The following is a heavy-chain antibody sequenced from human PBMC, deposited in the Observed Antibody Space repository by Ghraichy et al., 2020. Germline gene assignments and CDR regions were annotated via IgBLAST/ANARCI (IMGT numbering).Heavy chain of an antibody. CDR3: ARVSSGYYSSFYYYYGMDV. V-gene: IGHV4-34*01. CDR1: GGSFSGYY. J-gene: IGHJ6*02. Sequence: SETLSLTCAVYGGSFSGYYWSWIRQPPGKGLEWIGEINHSGSTNYNPSLKSRVTISVDTSKNQFSLKLSSVTAADTAVYYCARVSSGYYSSFYYYYGMDVWGQGTTVTVSS. D-gene: IGHD3-22*01. CDR2: INHSGST.